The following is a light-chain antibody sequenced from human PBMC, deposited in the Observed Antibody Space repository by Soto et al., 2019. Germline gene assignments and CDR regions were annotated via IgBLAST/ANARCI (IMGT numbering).Light chain of an antibody. CDR3: QKYNGAPLT. Sequence: DIQMTQSPSSLSASVGDRVTIACRASQGISIYLAWYQQKPGKVPQLLIYDASTLQSGVPSRFSGIGSGTDFTLTISGLQPEDVATYYWQKYNGAPLTFGGGTKVEIK. J-gene: IGKJ4*01. CDR1: QGISIY. V-gene: IGKV1-27*01. CDR2: DAS.